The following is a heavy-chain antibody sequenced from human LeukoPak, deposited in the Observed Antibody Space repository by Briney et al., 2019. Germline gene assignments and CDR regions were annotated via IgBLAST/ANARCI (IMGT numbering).Heavy chain of an antibody. Sequence: GGSLRFSFAASGFTFSSYSMNWVRQAPGKGLEWVSYISSSNNTIYYADSVKGRFTISRDNAKNSLYLQMNSLRDEDTAVYYCARSTYCGGDCYPALGYWGQGTPVTVSS. CDR2: ISSSNNTI. V-gene: IGHV3-48*02. J-gene: IGHJ4*02. CDR3: ARSTYCGGDCYPALGY. CDR1: GFTFSSYS. D-gene: IGHD2-21*02.